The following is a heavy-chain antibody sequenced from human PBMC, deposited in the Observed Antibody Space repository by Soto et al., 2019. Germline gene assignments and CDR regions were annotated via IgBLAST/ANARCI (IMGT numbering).Heavy chain of an antibody. V-gene: IGHV3-23*01. D-gene: IGHD1-7*01. CDR2: ITASQGTT. J-gene: IGHJ3*02. CDR3: AKCMQAYWNYDAHHI. Sequence: GGSLRLSCAASGFTFSSYSMTWVRQAPGKGLEWVAHITASQGTTYYADSVQGRFTISRDTSRNTLYLQMNSLRAEDTALYYCAKCMQAYWNYDAHHIWGHGTMVTVSS. CDR1: GFTFSSYS.